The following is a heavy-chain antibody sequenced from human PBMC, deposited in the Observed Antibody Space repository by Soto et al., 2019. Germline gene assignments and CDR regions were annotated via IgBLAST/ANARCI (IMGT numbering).Heavy chain of an antibody. D-gene: IGHD2-21*01. J-gene: IGHJ6*02. Sequence: ASVKVSCKASGYIFTSYGISWVRQAPGQGREWMGRINTYNGDTKYEQRSQGRVTMTTDTSTRTAYMELRSLRSDDTAVYYCARDCIVLNCYCCLDVSGQRTTGTVS. CDR3: ARDCIVLNCYCCLDV. CDR1: GYIFTSYG. CDR2: INTYNGDT. V-gene: IGHV1-18*01.